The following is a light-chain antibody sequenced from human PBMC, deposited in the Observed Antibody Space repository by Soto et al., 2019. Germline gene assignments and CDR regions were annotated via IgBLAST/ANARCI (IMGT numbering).Light chain of an antibody. CDR2: RTF. CDR3: QQYDTSPPT. Sequence: IFFTQSPGTPSFSPGGKGTPSCKALQPITSRYLAWYQHQPGQAPRLLIYRTFARAPGIPDRFSGGGSGTDYTLTISRLEREDFAVYYCQQYDTSPPTFGQGTRLEIK. CDR1: QPITSRY. V-gene: IGKV3-20*01. J-gene: IGKJ5*01.